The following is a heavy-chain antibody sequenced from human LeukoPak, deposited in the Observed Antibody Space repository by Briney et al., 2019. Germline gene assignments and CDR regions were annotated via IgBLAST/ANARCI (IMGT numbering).Heavy chain of an antibody. CDR3: ARMSGYCSGGSCYGNNWFDP. Sequence: SETLSLTCTVSGGSISSYYWSWIRQPAGKGLESIGHISTSGSTNYNPSLKGRVTMSVDTSKNQFSLKLSSVTAADTAVYYCARMSGYCSGGSCYGNNWFDPWGQGTLVTVSS. CDR2: ISTSGST. J-gene: IGHJ5*02. CDR1: GGSISSYY. V-gene: IGHV4-4*07. D-gene: IGHD2-15*01.